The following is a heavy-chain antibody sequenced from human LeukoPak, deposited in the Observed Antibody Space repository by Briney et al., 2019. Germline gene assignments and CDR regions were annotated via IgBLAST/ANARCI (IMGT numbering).Heavy chain of an antibody. CDR3: ARDRPYYYDSSGSFWFDP. CDR2: ISAYNGNT. Sequence: ASVKVSCKASGYTFTSYGISWVRQAPGQGLEWMGWISAYNGNTNYAQKLQGRVTMTTDTFTSTAYMELRSLRSDDAAVYYCARDRPYYYDSSGSFWFDPWGQGTLVTVSS. D-gene: IGHD3-22*01. CDR1: GYTFTSYG. V-gene: IGHV1-18*01. J-gene: IGHJ5*02.